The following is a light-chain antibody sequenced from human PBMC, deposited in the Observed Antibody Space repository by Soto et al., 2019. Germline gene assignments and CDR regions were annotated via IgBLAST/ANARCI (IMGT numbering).Light chain of an antibody. CDR3: SSYTHTDDFVI. V-gene: IGLV2-8*01. J-gene: IGLJ2*01. CDR1: SSDVGRHKY. CDR2: EVN. Sequence: QSALTQPPSASGSPGQSVTISCTGSSSDVGRHKYVSWYQQHPGKAPKLLIFEVNKRPSGVPDRFSASTSGITASLTVSGLQPEDEAAYYCSSYTHTDDFVIFGGGTKLTVL.